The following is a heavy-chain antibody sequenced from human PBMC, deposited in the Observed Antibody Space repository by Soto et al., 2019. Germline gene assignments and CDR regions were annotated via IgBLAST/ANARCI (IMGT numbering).Heavy chain of an antibody. CDR3: ARDRLGVSVTGGGFDS. CDR2: ISPYNGNT. Sequence: QVQLVQSGGEVKKPGASVKVSCKASGYTFSNFGLSWVRQAPGQGLELMGWISPYNGNTKYAQKLQGRLTMTTDTSTSSAYMELRSLRSDDTAVYYCARDRLGVSVTGGGFDSWGQGTLVTVSS. J-gene: IGHJ4*02. CDR1: GYTFSNFG. D-gene: IGHD2-8*01. V-gene: IGHV1-18*01.